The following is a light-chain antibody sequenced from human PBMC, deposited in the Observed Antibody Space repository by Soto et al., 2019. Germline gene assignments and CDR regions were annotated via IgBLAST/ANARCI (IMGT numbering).Light chain of an antibody. V-gene: IGKV3-20*01. Sequence: ELVFTQSPRTMAFSPPARVTLSCTASQRGSGSYLAWYQQNPGQAPRLLIYGASSRATGIPDRFSGSGSGTDFTLTISRLEPEDFAVYYCQQYGYLITFGQGTRLEIK. J-gene: IGKJ5*01. CDR1: QRGSGSY. CDR3: QQYGYLIT. CDR2: GAS.